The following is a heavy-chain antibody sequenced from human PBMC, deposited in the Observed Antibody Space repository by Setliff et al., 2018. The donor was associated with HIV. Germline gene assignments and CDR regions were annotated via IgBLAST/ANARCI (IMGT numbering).Heavy chain of an antibody. CDR3: ARLVAAAGKTGWFDP. J-gene: IGHJ5*02. Sequence: ASVKVSCKASGYTFTSYGISWVRQAPGQGLEWMGWISAYNGNTYYAQKLQGRVTMTTDTSTSTAYMELRSLGSDDTAVYYCARLVAAAGKTGWFDPWGQGTLVTVSS. V-gene: IGHV1-18*01. D-gene: IGHD6-13*01. CDR1: GYTFTSYG. CDR2: ISAYNGNT.